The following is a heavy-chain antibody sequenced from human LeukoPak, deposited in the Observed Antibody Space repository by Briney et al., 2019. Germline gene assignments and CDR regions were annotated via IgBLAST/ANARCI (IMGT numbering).Heavy chain of an antibody. CDR2: IIPILGIA. CDR3: ATRGYSYGRENYYYYGMDV. V-gene: IGHV1-69*04. D-gene: IGHD5-18*01. Sequence: GASVKVSCKASGGTFSSYAISWVRQAPGQGLEWMGRIIPILGIANYAQKFQGRVTITADKSTSTAYMELSSLRSEDTAVYYCATRGYSYGRENYYYYGMDVWGQGTTVNVSS. J-gene: IGHJ6*02. CDR1: GGTFSSYA.